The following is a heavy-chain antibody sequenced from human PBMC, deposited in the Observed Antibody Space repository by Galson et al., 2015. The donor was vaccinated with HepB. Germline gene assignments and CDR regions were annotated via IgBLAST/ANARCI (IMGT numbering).Heavy chain of an antibody. V-gene: IGHV3-30*04. CDR3: GIGTSGWLIDY. D-gene: IGHD6-19*01. Sequence: SLRLSCAASGFTFSDKSLSWVRQAPGKGLEWVAKMKEDGSVKYYADSVKGRFTISRDNSKNTLYLQMNSLTTEDTAVYYCGIGTSGWLIDYWGQGTLVTVSS. CDR1: GFTFSDKS. CDR2: MKEDGSVK. J-gene: IGHJ4*02.